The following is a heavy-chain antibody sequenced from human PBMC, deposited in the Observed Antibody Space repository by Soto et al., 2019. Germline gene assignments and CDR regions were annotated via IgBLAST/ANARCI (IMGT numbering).Heavy chain of an antibody. D-gene: IGHD3-22*01. CDR2: ISSSGSTT. J-gene: IGHJ4*02. Sequence: GGSLRLSCAASGFTFSGYGMNWVRQAPGKGLEWVSYISSSGSTTYYADSVKGRFTISRDNAKNSLYLQMNSLRPEDTAVYYCAREQSNTWSTGYYSYYCDYWGQGTLVTVSS. V-gene: IGHV3-48*04. CDR1: GFTFSGYG. CDR3: AREQSNTWSTGYYSYYCDY.